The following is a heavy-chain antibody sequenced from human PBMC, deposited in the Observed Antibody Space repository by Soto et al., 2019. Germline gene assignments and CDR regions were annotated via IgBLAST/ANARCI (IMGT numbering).Heavy chain of an antibody. Sequence: QVQLVQSGAEVKKPGASVKVSCKASGYTFTSYGISWVRQAPGQGLEWMVWISAYNGTTNYAQRLQGRVTMTTDTSTSTLYMELRSLRSDDTAVYYCARDVRGHYYYYGMDVWGQGTTVTVSS. CDR2: ISAYNGTT. V-gene: IGHV1-18*01. D-gene: IGHD5-12*01. J-gene: IGHJ6*02. CDR1: GYTFTSYG. CDR3: ARDVRGHYYYYGMDV.